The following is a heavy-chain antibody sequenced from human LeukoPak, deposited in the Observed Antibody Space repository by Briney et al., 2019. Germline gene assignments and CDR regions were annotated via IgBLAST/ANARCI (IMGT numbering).Heavy chain of an antibody. CDR3: ARGVLTTYYFDY. D-gene: IGHD3-3*01. CDR2: IYYTGST. J-gene: IGHJ4*02. Sequence: SETLSLTCTVSGSSISSYYWSWIRQPPGKRLEWIGYIYYTGSTNYNPSLKSRVTISVDTSKNHFSLKLSSVTTADTAVYYCARGVLTTYYFDYWGQGTLVTVSS. V-gene: IGHV4-59*01. CDR1: GSSISSYY.